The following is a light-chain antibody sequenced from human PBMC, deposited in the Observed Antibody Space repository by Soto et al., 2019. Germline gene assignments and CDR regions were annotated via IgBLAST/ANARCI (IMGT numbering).Light chain of an antibody. J-gene: IGKJ1*01. CDR1: QGISSY. V-gene: IGKV1-8*01. CDR2: AAS. CDR3: QQYYSYPRT. Sequence: IRMTQSPSSFSASTGDRVTITCRASQGISSYLAWYQQKPGKAPKLLIYAASTLKSGVPSRFSGSGSGTEFTLTISCLQSDDFATYYCQQYYSYPRTFGQGTKVEIK.